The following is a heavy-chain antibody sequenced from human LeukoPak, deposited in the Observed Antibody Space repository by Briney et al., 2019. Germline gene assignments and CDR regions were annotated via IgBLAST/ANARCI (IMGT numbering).Heavy chain of an antibody. CDR2: INHSGST. CDR3: ASSNQGTKKPFDY. D-gene: IGHD1-14*01. V-gene: IGHV4-34*01. J-gene: IGHJ4*02. Sequence: SETLSLTCTVYGGSFSGYYWSWIRQPPGKGLEWIGEINHSGSTNYNPSLKSRVTISVDTSKNQFSLKLSSVTAADTAVYYCASSNQGTKKPFDYWGQGTLVTVSS. CDR1: GGSFSGYY.